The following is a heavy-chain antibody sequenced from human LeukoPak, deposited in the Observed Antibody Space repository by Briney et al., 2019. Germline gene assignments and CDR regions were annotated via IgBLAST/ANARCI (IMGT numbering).Heavy chain of an antibody. CDR2: TSHDGSKK. D-gene: IGHD3-22*01. V-gene: IGHV3-30*01. CDR3: ARPQKGYWLFPQSDY. J-gene: IGHJ4*02. Sequence: PGGSLRLSCSASGLTFSTYAMHWLRQAPGKGLEWVAVTSHDGSKKNYADSVKGRFTISRDNSKNTLFLQMNSLRAEDTAVYYCARPQKGYWLFPQSDYWGQGTLVTVYS. CDR1: GLTFSTYA.